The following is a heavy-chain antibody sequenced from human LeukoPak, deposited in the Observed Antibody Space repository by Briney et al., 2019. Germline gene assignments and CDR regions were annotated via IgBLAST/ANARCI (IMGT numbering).Heavy chain of an antibody. CDR1: GGSISSDY. CDR2: SSNSGST. J-gene: IGHJ6*03. CDR3: GRDALVGYFSYYYMDV. V-gene: IGHV4-59*01. Sequence: KSSETLSLTCTVSGGSISSDYWTWIRQSPVKGLEWIGDSSNSGSTSYNPSLKSRVTISIDTSKNQFSLKLSSVTAADTAVYYCGRDALVGYFSYYYMDVWGKGTTVTVSS. D-gene: IGHD2-15*01.